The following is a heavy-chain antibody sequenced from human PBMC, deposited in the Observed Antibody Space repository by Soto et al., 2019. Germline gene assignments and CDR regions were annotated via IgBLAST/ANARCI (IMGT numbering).Heavy chain of an antibody. J-gene: IGHJ6*02. CDR1: GFTFDDYA. V-gene: IGHV3-9*01. CDR3: AKDILDYGMDV. Sequence: EVQLVESGGGLVQPGRSLRHSCAASGFTFDDYAMHWVRQAPGKGLEWVSGISWNSGSIGYADSVKGRFTISRDNAKNSLYLQMNSLRAEDTALYYCAKDILDYGMDVWGQGTTVTVSS. CDR2: ISWNSGSI.